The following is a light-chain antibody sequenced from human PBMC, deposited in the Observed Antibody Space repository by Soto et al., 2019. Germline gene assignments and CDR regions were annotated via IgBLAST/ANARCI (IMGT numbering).Light chain of an antibody. CDR3: QQCGSSPPT. J-gene: IGKJ4*01. CDR2: AAS. Sequence: EVVLPQSPDTLSLSPGESATLSCRASQSVRSSYLAWYQQTPGQTPRLLIYAASSRATGIPDRFSGSGSGTDFTLTISRLEPEDFAVYYCQQCGSSPPTFGGGTKVDIK. V-gene: IGKV3-20*01. CDR1: QSVRSSY.